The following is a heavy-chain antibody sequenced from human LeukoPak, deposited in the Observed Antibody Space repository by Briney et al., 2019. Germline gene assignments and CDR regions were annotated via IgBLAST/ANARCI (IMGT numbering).Heavy chain of an antibody. Sequence: PGGSLKLSCAASGFTFDDYGMSWVRQAPGKGLEWVSGINWNGGSTGYADSVKGRFTISRDNAKNSLYLQMNSLRAEDTALYHCARDPCSGCLFRGMDVWGQGTTVTVSS. CDR1: GFTFDDYG. J-gene: IGHJ6*02. D-gene: IGHD6-19*01. CDR2: INWNGGST. CDR3: ARDPCSGCLFRGMDV. V-gene: IGHV3-20*01.